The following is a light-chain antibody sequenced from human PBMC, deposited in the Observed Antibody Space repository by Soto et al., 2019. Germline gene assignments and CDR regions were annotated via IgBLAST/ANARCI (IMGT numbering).Light chain of an antibody. J-gene: IGLJ3*02. V-gene: IGLV4-69*01. CDR1: SGHSSYA. CDR3: QTWGTGSNGV. Sequence: QSVLTQSPSASASLGASVKLTCTLSSGHSSYAIAWHQQQPEKGPRYLMKLNSDGSHSKGDGIPDRFSGSSSGAERYLTISSLQSEDEADYYCQTWGTGSNGVFGGGTQLTVL. CDR2: LNSDGSH.